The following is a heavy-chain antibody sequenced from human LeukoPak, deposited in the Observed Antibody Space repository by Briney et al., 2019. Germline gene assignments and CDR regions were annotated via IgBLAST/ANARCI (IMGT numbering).Heavy chain of an antibody. J-gene: IGHJ6*02. CDR1: GGSISSGGYY. D-gene: IGHD2-15*01. V-gene: IGHV4-31*03. CDR2: IYYSGST. Sequence: SQTLSLTCTVSGGSISSGGYYWSWIRQHPGKGLEWIGYIYYSGSTYYNPSLKSRVTISVDTSKNQFSLKLSSVTAADTAVYYCARDGSGSGRSYGMDVWGQGTTVTVS. CDR3: ARDGSGSGRSYGMDV.